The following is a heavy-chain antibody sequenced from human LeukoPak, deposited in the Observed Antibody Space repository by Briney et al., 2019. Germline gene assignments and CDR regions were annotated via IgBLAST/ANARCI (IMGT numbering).Heavy chain of an antibody. V-gene: IGHV4-34*01. Sequence: PSETLSLTCAVYGGSFSGYYWSWIRQPPGKGLEWIGEINHSGSTNYNPSLKSRVTISVDKSKNQFSLKLSSVTAADTAVYYCAREGGTVPYYYYYMDVWGKGTTVTVSS. D-gene: IGHD4-17*01. J-gene: IGHJ6*03. CDR3: AREGGTVPYYYYYMDV. CDR2: INHSGST. CDR1: GGSFSGYY.